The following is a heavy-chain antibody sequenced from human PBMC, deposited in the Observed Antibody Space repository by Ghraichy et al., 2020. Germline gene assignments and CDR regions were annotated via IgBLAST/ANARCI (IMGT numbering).Heavy chain of an antibody. CDR2: IIPIFGTA. CDR3: ASRRPGYCTNGVCYELDY. D-gene: IGHD2-8*01. V-gene: IGHV1-69*13. Sequence: SVKVSCKASGGTFSSYAISWVRQAPGQGLEWMGGIIPIFGTANYAQKFQGRVTITADESTSTAYMELSSLRSEDTAVYYCASRRPGYCTNGVCYELDYWGQGTLVTVSS. CDR1: GGTFSSYA. J-gene: IGHJ4*02.